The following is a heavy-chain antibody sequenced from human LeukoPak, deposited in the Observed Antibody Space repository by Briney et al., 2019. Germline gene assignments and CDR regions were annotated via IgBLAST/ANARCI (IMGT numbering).Heavy chain of an antibody. D-gene: IGHD3-10*01. J-gene: IGHJ3*02. CDR3: ARDRYYGSGSPDAFDI. V-gene: IGHV4-59*01. Sequence: SETLSLTCTVSGGSISSYYWSWIRQPPGKGLEWIGYIYYSGSTNYNPSPKSRVTISVDTSKNQFSLKLSSVTAADTAVYYCARDRYYGSGSPDAFDIWGQGTMVTVFS. CDR2: IYYSGST. CDR1: GGSISSYY.